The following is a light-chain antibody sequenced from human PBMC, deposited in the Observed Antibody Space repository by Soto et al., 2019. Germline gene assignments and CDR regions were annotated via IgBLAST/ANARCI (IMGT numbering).Light chain of an antibody. V-gene: IGKV3-20*01. CDR1: QSVYNNY. J-gene: IGKJ5*01. CDR2: GAS. Sequence: EAVLTQSPGTLSLSPGARATLSCRASQSVYNNYLAWFQQKPGQAPRLLISGASSRATDIPDRFSGSGSGTDFTLIISRLEPEDFAVYYCQQYGSSITFGQGTRLEMK. CDR3: QQYGSSIT.